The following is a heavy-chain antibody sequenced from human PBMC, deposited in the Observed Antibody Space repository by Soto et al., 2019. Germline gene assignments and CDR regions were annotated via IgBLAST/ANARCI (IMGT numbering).Heavy chain of an antibody. V-gene: IGHV1-69*01. CDR3: ARVFPDGWVEPGVVRGYLDT. CDR2: IIPIFGTT. J-gene: IGHJ4*02. CDR1: ADSFSSYG. Sequence: QVQLVQSGAEVKEPGSAVKVSCKAPADSFSSYGISWVRQAPGQGLEWMGGIIPIFGTTNYAEKFQGRVTVTPGQSQNTGFIGVRRPRSEGNALYYCARVFPDGWVEPGVVRGYLDTWGRGTLVTVSS. D-gene: IGHD3-3*01.